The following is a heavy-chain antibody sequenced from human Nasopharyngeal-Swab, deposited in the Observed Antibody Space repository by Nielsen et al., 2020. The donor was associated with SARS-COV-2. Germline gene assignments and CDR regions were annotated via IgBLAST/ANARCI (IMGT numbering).Heavy chain of an antibody. V-gene: IGHV3-48*03. J-gene: IGHJ3*02. CDR1: GFTFSSYE. Sequence: GGSLRLSCAASGFTFSSYEMNWVRQAPGKGLEGVSYVSSSGTTIFYADSVKGRFTISRDNAKNSLYLQMNSLRAEDTAVYYCAREERITMIVVVITKAFDIWGQGTMVTVSS. CDR2: VSSSGTTI. CDR3: AREERITMIVVVITKAFDI. D-gene: IGHD3-22*01.